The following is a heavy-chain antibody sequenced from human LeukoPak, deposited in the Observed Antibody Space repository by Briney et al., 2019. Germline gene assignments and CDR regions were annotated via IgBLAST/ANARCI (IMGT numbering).Heavy chain of an antibody. V-gene: IGHV3-7*05. D-gene: IGHD6-19*01. CDR2: INQAGSEI. CDR3: ARWGSGWYI. CDR1: GFTFSSYW. J-gene: IGHJ4*02. Sequence: PGGSLRLSCAASGFTFSSYWMSWVRQAPGKGLEWVANINQAGSEIYYLDSVKGRFTISRDNTKKSPYLQMNSLRAEDTAVYYCARWGSGWYIWGQGTLVTVSS.